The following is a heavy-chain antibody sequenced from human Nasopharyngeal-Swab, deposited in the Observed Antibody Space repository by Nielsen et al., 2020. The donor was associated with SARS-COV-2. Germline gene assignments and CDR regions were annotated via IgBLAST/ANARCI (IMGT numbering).Heavy chain of an antibody. J-gene: IGHJ6*02. Sequence: WIRQPPGKGLEWVSYISSSGSTICYADSVKGRFTISRDNAKNSLYLQMSSLRAEDTAVYYCAREGRFLDYYYYYGMDVWGQGTTVTVSS. D-gene: IGHD3-3*01. CDR2: ISSSGSTI. CDR3: AREGRFLDYYYYYGMDV. V-gene: IGHV3-11*04.